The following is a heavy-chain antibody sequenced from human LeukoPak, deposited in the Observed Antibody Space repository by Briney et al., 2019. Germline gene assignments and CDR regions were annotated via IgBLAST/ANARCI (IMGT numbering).Heavy chain of an antibody. Sequence: GGSLRLSCAASGFTFSSYSMNWVRQAPGKGLEWVSSISSSSSYIYYADSVKGRFTISRDNAKNSLYLQMNSLRAEDTAVYYCARDHSALGSYPNPWGQGTQVTVSS. J-gene: IGHJ5*02. CDR2: ISSSSSYI. CDR1: GFTFSSYS. CDR3: ARDHSALGSYPNP. D-gene: IGHD3-10*01. V-gene: IGHV3-21*01.